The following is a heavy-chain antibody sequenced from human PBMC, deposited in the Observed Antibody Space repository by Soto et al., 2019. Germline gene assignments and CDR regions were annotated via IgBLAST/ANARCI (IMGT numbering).Heavy chain of an antibody. V-gene: IGHV4-31*03. CDR3: ARTLIQDYYDSSGYYYWVDY. CDR2: IYYSGST. Sequence: TLSLTCTVSGGSISSGGYYWSWIRPHQGKGLEWIGYIYYSGSTYYNPSLKSRVTISVDTSKNQFSLKLSSVTAADTAVYYCARTLIQDYYDSSGYYYWVDYWGQGTLVTVSS. CDR1: GGSISSGGYY. J-gene: IGHJ4*02. D-gene: IGHD3-22*01.